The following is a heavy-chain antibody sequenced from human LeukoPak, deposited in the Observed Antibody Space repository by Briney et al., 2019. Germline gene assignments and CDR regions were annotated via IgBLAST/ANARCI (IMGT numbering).Heavy chain of an antibody. D-gene: IGHD2-15*01. CDR3: ATDRATQYFDY. V-gene: IGHV3-30*03. CDR1: GFTFSSYG. J-gene: IGHJ4*02. Sequence: PGRSLRPSCAASGFTFSSYGMHWVRQAPGKGLEWVAVISYDGSNKYYADSVKGRFTISRDNSKNTLYLQMNSLRAEDTAVYYCATDRATQYFDYWGQGTLVSVSS. CDR2: ISYDGSNK.